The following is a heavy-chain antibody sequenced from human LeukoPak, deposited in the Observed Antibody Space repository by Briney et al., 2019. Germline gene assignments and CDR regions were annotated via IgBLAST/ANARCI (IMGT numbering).Heavy chain of an antibody. J-gene: IGHJ4*02. CDR3: ASASSHRIAAGGDY. CDR1: GFAFNKYW. CDR2: MNSDGSSR. V-gene: IGHV3-74*01. Sequence: PGGSLRLSCAASGFAFNKYWMHWVRHAPGKGLVWVSRMNSDGSSRNYADSVKGRFTISRDNAKNTVYLQMNSLRAEDTAVYYCASASSHRIAAGGDYWGQGILVTVSS. D-gene: IGHD6-13*01.